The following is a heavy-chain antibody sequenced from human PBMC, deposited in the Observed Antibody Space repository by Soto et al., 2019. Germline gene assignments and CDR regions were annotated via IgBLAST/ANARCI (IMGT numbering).Heavy chain of an antibody. CDR1: GITISNYF. Sequence: QVQLVESVGGVVQPGRSLRVSCAASGITISNYFMYWVRQAPGKGLEWVAAISYDGSNKNYSDSVKGRFIISRDNSTNRGYLKMRRMSDEGTAVYYCVVGVLYYVMGVWGQ. CDR3: VVGVLYYVMGV. J-gene: IGHJ6*02. V-gene: IGHV3-30-3*01. D-gene: IGHD3-16*01. CDR2: ISYDGSNK.